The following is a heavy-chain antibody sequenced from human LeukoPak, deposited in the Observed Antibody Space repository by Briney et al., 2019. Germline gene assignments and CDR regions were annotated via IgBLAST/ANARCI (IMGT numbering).Heavy chain of an antibody. CDR1: GVSISSSSYY. V-gene: IGHV4-39*07. CDR3: ARGDLAVGAVDY. CDR2: IYYSGST. Sequence: SETLSLTCTVSGVSISSSSYYWGWIRQPPGKGLEWIGSIYYSGSTYYNPSLKSRVTISVDTSKNQFSLKLSSVTAADTAVYYCARGDLAVGAVDYWGQGTLVTVSS. D-gene: IGHD1-26*01. J-gene: IGHJ4*02.